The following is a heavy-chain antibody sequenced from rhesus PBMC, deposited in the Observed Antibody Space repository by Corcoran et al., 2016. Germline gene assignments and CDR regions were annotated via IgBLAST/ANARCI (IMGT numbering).Heavy chain of an antibody. CDR3: TRSRGYSYSFPSYFDY. CDR1: GFTFSSYD. D-gene: IGHD5-12*01. Sequence: EVQLVESGGGLVQPGGSLRLSCAASGFTFSSYDMSWVRQAPGKGLEWVSYISYTSKTIYYADSVKGRFTIARDNAKNSLSLQMSSLRAEDTAVYYCTRSRGYSYSFPSYFDYWGQGVLVTVSS. CDR2: ISYTSKTI. J-gene: IGHJ4*01. V-gene: IGHV3-136*01.